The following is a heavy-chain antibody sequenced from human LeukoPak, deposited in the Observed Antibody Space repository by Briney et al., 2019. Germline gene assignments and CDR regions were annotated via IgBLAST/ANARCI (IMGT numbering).Heavy chain of an antibody. CDR2: IRGSGGGT. V-gene: IGHV3-23*01. Sequence: GGSLRLSCAASGFTFSNYAMTWVRLAPGKGLEWVSSIRGSGGGTSYADSVKGRFTMYRDNSRDTLYLQMNNLRAENTAVYYCGRDPNGDYIGAFDFWGQGTLVTVSS. CDR3: GRDPNGDYIGAFDF. CDR1: GFTFSNYA. D-gene: IGHD4-17*01. J-gene: IGHJ3*01.